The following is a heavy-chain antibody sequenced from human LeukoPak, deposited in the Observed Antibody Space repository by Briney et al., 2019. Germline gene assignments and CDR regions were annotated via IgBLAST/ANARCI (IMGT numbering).Heavy chain of an antibody. CDR1: GYTFTSYD. Sequence: ASVKVSCKASGYTFTSYDINWVRQATGQGLEWMGWMNPNSGNTGYAQKFQGRVTMTRNTSISTAYMELSSLRSEDTAVYYCASQWIYSSSWYGAFDIWGQGTMVTVSS. CDR2: MNPNSGNT. D-gene: IGHD6-13*01. J-gene: IGHJ3*02. CDR3: ASQWIYSSSWYGAFDI. V-gene: IGHV1-8*01.